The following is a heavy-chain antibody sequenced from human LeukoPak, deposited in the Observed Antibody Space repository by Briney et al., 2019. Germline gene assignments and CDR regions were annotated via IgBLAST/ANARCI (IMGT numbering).Heavy chain of an antibody. CDR1: GGPFSGYY. J-gene: IGHJ4*02. CDR2: IYTSGST. CDR3: ARGRGSTRRNLDY. D-gene: IGHD1-14*01. V-gene: IGHV4-59*10. Sequence: PSETLSLTCAVYGGPFSGYYWSWIRQPAGKGLEWIGRIYTSGSTNYNPSLKSRVTISVDTSKNQFSLKLSSVTAADTAVYYCARGRGSTRRNLDYWGQGTLVTVSS.